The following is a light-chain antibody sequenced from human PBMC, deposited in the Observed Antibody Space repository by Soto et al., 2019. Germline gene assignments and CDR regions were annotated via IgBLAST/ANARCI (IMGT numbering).Light chain of an antibody. CDR1: QSISSW. J-gene: IGKJ1*01. Sequence: DSHGSQDPSPLSASVGYSFTITGRASQSISSWLAWYQQRPGKPPKLLIYDASSLESGVPSRFSGSGSGTEFTLTISGLQPDDLATYYCQQFSDGCNFGQVTKADIK. V-gene: IGKV1-5*01. CDR3: QQFSDGCN. CDR2: DAS.